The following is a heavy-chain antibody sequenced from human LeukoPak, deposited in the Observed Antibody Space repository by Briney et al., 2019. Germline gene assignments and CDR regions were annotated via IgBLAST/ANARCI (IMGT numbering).Heavy chain of an antibody. V-gene: IGHV4-59*01. D-gene: IGHD2-2*01. Sequence: SETLSLTCTVSGGSISSYYWSWIRQPPGKGLEWIGYIYYSGSTNYNPSLKSRVTISVETSKNQFSLKLSSVTAADTAVYYCARDRKVVPGAYYYYMDVWGKGTTVTISS. CDR3: ARDRKVVPGAYYYYMDV. CDR1: GGSISSYY. J-gene: IGHJ6*03. CDR2: IYYSGST.